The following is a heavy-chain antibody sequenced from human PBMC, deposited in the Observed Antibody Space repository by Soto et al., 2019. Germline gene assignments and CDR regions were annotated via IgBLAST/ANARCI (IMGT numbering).Heavy chain of an antibody. J-gene: IGHJ4*02. CDR2: ISTYNVNT. V-gene: IGHV1-18*01. CDR1: GYTFTRHG. CDR3: AREGRIGWLGIGN. D-gene: IGHD6-19*01. Sequence: QVQLVQSGPEVKKPGASVKVSCKASGYTFTRHGFSWVRQAPGQGLEWMGWISTYNVNTHYAQKFQGRVTMTADTSANTVYMELTSLRPDDTAIYYCAREGRIGWLGIGNRGQGTLVTVSS.